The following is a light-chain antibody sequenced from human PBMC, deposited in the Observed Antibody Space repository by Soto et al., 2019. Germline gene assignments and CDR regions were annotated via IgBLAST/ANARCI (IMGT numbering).Light chain of an antibody. CDR1: QSVSSNY. Sequence: IVLTQSPGTLSLSPGERGALSCRASQSVSSNYVAWYQQNPGQAPRLRISGASNRATGTPDRFRGSRSGTEFTLTISSLEPEDFAVYYCHQRNTFGQGTRLEIK. J-gene: IGKJ5*01. V-gene: IGKV3D-20*02. CDR3: HQRNT. CDR2: GAS.